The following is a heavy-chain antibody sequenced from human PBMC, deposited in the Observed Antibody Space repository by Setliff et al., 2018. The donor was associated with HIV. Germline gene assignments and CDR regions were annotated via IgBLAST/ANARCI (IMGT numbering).Heavy chain of an antibody. D-gene: IGHD7-27*01. CDR3: ARVSQDLLGAFDI. V-gene: IGHV4-31*03. Sequence: KPSETLSLTCTVSGDSINSGGYYWTWIRQHPGKGLEWTGYIYHSGNTSYNPSLKSRLTISLDTSENQFSLKLSSVTAADTAVYYCARVSQDLLGAFDIWGQGTMVTVSS. CDR1: GDSINSGGYY. CDR2: IYHSGNT. J-gene: IGHJ3*02.